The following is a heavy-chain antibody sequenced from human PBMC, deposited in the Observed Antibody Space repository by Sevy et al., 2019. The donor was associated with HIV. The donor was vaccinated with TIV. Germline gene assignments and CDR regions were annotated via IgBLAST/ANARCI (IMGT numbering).Heavy chain of an antibody. V-gene: IGHV3-23*01. J-gene: IGHJ4*02. CDR1: GFTFSSYA. Sequence: GGSLRLSCVASGFTFSSYAMSWVRQAPGKGLEWVSAISGSGGSTYYADSVKGRFTISRDNSKNTLYLQMNSLRAEDTAVYYCAKDAVYSYGLYYFDYWGQGTLVTVSS. D-gene: IGHD5-18*01. CDR2: ISGSGGST. CDR3: AKDAVYSYGLYYFDY.